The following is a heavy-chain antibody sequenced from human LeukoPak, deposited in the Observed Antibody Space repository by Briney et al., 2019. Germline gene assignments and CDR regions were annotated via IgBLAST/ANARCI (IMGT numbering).Heavy chain of an antibody. V-gene: IGHV3-21*01. Sequence: AGGSLRLSCAASGFTFSISAMSWVRQAPGKGLEWVSSISSSSSYIYYTDSVKGRFTISRDNAKNSLYLQMNSLRAEDTAVYYCARDYCSSTSCYGGWFDPWGQGTLVTVSS. CDR3: ARDYCSSTSCYGGWFDP. CDR2: ISSSSSYI. J-gene: IGHJ5*02. D-gene: IGHD2-2*01. CDR1: GFTFSISA.